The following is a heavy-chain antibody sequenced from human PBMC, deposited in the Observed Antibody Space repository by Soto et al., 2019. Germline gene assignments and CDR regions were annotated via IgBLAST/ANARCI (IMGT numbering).Heavy chain of an antibody. Sequence: GSLRVSCAASGFTFSSYGMHWVRQAPGKGLEWVAVISYDGSNKYYADSVKGRFTISRDNSKNTLYLQMNSLRAEDTAVYYCAKALYDFWSGSSDAFDIWGQGTMVTVSS. V-gene: IGHV3-30*18. D-gene: IGHD3-3*01. J-gene: IGHJ3*02. CDR2: ISYDGSNK. CDR3: AKALYDFWSGSSDAFDI. CDR1: GFTFSSYG.